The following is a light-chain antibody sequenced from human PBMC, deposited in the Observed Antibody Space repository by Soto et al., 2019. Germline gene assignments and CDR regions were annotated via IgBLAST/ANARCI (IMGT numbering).Light chain of an antibody. CDR1: KLGDKY. CDR2: QDT. J-gene: IGLJ2*01. V-gene: IGLV3-1*01. Sequence: SYELTQPPSVSVSPGQTASVTCSGDKLGDKYVCWYQQKPGQSPVLVIYQDTKRPSGIPERFSGSNSGNTATLTVSGTQAMDEADYYCQAWDSSTVVFGGGTKLTVL. CDR3: QAWDSSTVV.